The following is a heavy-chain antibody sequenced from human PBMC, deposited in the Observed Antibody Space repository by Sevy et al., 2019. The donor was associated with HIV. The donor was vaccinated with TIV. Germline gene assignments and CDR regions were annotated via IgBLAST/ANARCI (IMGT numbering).Heavy chain of an antibody. D-gene: IGHD1-1*01. CDR3: ARHDDHLFAY. CDR1: GASITSSSYY. CDR2: IYYSGST. J-gene: IGHJ4*02. Sequence: SETLSLTCTVSGASITSSSYYWGWIRLPPGRGLEWIGSIYYSGSTYYNPSLMSRVIISADTSKNQFSLKLSSVTAADTAVYFCARHDDHLFAYWGQRTLVTVSS. V-gene: IGHV4-39*01.